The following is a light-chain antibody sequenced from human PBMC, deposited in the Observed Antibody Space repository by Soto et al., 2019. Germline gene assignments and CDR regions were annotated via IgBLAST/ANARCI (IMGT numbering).Light chain of an antibody. Sequence: QYALTQPASVSGSPGQSITISCTGTSSDVGGYNYVSWYQQHPGIAPKLLIYGVTNRPPGVSTRFSGSKSGNTASLTISGLQAEDEADYHCSSYTSASTLLYLFGTWTKLTVL. CDR3: SSYTSASTLLYL. J-gene: IGLJ1*01. V-gene: IGLV2-14*01. CDR2: GVT. CDR1: SSDVGGYNY.